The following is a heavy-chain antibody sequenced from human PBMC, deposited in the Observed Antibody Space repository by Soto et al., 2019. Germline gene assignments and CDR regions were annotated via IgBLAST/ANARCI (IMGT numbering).Heavy chain of an antibody. D-gene: IGHD3-16*02. Sequence: GASVKVSCKASGYTFTSYDINWVRQATGQGLEWMGWMNPNSGNTGYAQKFQGRVTMTRNTSISTAYMELSSLRSEDTAVYYCARGGVSGYDYIWGSYRYDYYYYMDVWGKGITVTVSS. J-gene: IGHJ6*03. CDR1: GYTFTSYD. V-gene: IGHV1-8*01. CDR3: ARGGVSGYDYIWGSYRYDYYYYMDV. CDR2: MNPNSGNT.